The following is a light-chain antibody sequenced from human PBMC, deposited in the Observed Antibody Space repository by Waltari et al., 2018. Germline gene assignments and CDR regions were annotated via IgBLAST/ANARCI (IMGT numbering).Light chain of an antibody. J-gene: IGKJ1*01. CDR1: QSVLSSSNNKNF. CDR3: QQYYITPPT. CDR2: WAS. Sequence: DIVMTQSPDSLTVSLGERATVNCKSRQSVLSSSNNKNFLAWYQQKPGQPPKLLIYWASTRGSGVPDRFSGSGSGTDFTLTISSLHAEDVAVYYCQQYYITPPTFGQGTKVEIK. V-gene: IGKV4-1*01.